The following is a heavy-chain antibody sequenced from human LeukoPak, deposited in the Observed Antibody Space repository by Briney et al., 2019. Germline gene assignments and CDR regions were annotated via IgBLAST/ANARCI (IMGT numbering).Heavy chain of an antibody. Sequence: PGGSLRLSCAASGFSFSNSPMNWVRQAPGKGLEWVSAISGSGGSTYYADSVKGRFTISRDNSKNTLYLQMNSLRAEDTAVYYCANPRDSSGYYEFDYWGQGTLVTVSS. CDR1: GFSFSNSP. CDR3: ANPRDSSGYYEFDY. J-gene: IGHJ4*02. V-gene: IGHV3-23*01. CDR2: ISGSGGST. D-gene: IGHD3-22*01.